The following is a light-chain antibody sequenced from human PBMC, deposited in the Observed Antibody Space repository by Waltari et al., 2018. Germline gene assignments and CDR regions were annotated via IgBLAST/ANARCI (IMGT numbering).Light chain of an antibody. V-gene: IGLV2-11*01. CDR1: SSDVGGYNY. CDR2: DVS. J-gene: IGLJ1*01. CDR3: CSYAGRYSYV. Sequence: QSALTQPRSVSGSPGQSVTISCTGTSSDVGGYNYVSWYQQHPGKAPKFMIYDVSKRPSGVPDRFSGSKSGNTASLTISGLQAEDEADYYCCSYAGRYSYVFGTGTKVTVL.